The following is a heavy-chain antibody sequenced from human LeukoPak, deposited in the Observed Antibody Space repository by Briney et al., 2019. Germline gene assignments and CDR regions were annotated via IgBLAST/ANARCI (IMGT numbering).Heavy chain of an antibody. V-gene: IGHV4-39*07. Sequence: PSETLSLTCTVSGGSISSSSYYWGWIRQPPGKGLEWIGSIYYSGSTYYNPSLKSRVTISVDTSKNQFSLKLSSVTAADTAVYYCAREFQYYGDYLLTPLGVFDYWGQGTLVTVSS. D-gene: IGHD4-17*01. CDR3: AREFQYYGDYLLTPLGVFDY. J-gene: IGHJ4*02. CDR1: GGSISSSSYY. CDR2: IYYSGST.